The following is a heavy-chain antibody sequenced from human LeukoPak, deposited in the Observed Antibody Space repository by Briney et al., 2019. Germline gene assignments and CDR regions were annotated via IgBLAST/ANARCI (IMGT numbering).Heavy chain of an antibody. Sequence: GGSLRLSCAASGFTFSSYWMSWVRQAPGKGLEWVANIKQDGSEKYYVDSVKGRFTISRDNAKNSLYLQTNSLRAEDTAVYYCARDRPTYYDILTGYSTFDYWGQGTLVTVSS. J-gene: IGHJ4*02. CDR2: IKQDGSEK. CDR3: ARDRPTYYDILTGYSTFDY. CDR1: GFTFSSYW. D-gene: IGHD3-9*01. V-gene: IGHV3-7*01.